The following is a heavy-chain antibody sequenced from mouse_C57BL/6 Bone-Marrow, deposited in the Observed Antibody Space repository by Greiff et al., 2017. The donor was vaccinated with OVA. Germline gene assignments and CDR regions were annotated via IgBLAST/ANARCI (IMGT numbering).Heavy chain of an antibody. D-gene: IGHD2-4*01. Sequence: VQLQQSGPELVKPGASVKISCKASGYTFTDYYMNWVKQSHGKSLEWIGDINPNNGGTSYNQKFKGKATLTVDKSSSTAYMELRSLTSEDSAVYYCARDYDRRAWFAYWGQGTLVTVSA. J-gene: IGHJ3*01. CDR1: GYTFTDYY. CDR2: INPNNGGT. V-gene: IGHV1-26*01. CDR3: ARDYDRRAWFAY.